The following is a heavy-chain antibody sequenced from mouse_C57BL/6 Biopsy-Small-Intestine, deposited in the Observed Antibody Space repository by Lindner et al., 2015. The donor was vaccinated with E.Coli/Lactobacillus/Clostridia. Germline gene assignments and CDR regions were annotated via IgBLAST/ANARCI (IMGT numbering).Heavy chain of an antibody. CDR1: GGTFNSFA. D-gene: IGHD3-2*01. CDR2: IIPISGKS. V-gene: IGHV1-81*01. CDR3: ALREVSWETALIT. Sequence: SVKVSCKASGGTFNSFAITWVRQAPGEGLEWMGGIIPISGKSNYAQKFQDRVTITADESTSTAYMELSSLRSEDTAVYYCALREVSWETALITWGQGTLVTVSS. J-gene: IGHJ4*01.